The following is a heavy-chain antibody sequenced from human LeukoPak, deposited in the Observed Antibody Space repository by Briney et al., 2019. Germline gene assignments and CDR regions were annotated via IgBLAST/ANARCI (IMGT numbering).Heavy chain of an antibody. CDR2: ISGSGGST. J-gene: IGHJ4*02. Sequence: GGSLRLSCAASGFTFSSYAMSWVRQAPGKGLEWVSAISGSGGSTYYADSVKGRFTISRDNFKNTLYLQMNSLRAEDTAVYYCAKDRAIVEYFDYWGQGTLVTVSS. CDR3: AKDRAIVEYFDY. D-gene: IGHD3-22*01. V-gene: IGHV3-23*01. CDR1: GFTFSSYA.